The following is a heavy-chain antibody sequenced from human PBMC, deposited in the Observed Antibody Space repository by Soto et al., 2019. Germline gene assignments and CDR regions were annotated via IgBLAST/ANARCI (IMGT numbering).Heavy chain of an antibody. J-gene: IGHJ5*02. Sequence: GGSLRLSCAASGFTFSSYAMSWVRQAPGKGLEWVSAISGSGGSTYYADSVKGRFTISRDNSKNTLYLQMNSLRAEDTAVYYCTRQGVVPAAPLKFDPWGQGTLVTVSS. V-gene: IGHV3-23*01. CDR1: GFTFSSYA. CDR3: TRQGVVPAAPLKFDP. CDR2: ISGSGGST. D-gene: IGHD2-2*01.